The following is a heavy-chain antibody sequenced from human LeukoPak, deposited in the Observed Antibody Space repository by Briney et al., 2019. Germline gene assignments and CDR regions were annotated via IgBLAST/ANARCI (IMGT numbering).Heavy chain of an antibody. CDR3: ASHRRSKVADY. CDR2: IYHSGST. CDR1: GGSISSSSYY. Sequence: KPSETLSLTCTVSGGSISSSSYYWGWIRQPPGKGLEWIGSIYHSGSTYYNPSLKSRVTISVDRSKNQFSLKLSSVTAADTAVYYCASHRRSKVADYWGQGTLVTVSS. J-gene: IGHJ4*02. D-gene: IGHD2-15*01. V-gene: IGHV4-39*07.